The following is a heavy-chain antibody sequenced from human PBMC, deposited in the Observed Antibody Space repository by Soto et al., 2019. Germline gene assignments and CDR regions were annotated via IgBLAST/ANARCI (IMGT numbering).Heavy chain of an antibody. J-gene: IGHJ4*02. Sequence: QVQLVQSGAEVKKPGASVKVSCKASGYTFSNDAITWVRQAPGQGLEWMGWVSAYNGNTNYAQKFKGRVTMTTDTSTSKAYMEIRSLRYDDTAVYFCARASLYYWNYMMYWGVGTLVTVSS. CDR2: VSAYNGNT. D-gene: IGHD1-7*01. CDR3: ARASLYYWNYMMY. V-gene: IGHV1-18*01. CDR1: GYTFSNDA.